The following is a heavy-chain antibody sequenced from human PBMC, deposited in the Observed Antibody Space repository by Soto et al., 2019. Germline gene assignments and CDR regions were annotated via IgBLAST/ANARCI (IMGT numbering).Heavy chain of an antibody. CDR1: GYTFTNYA. D-gene: IGHD4-17*01. Sequence: ASVKVSCKASGYTFTNYAMHWVRQAPGQRLEWMGWINAGNGNTKYSQKFQGRVTITRDTSASTAYMELSSLRSEDTAVYYCARDRGDYEGLVPYSFDHWGQGTLVTVSS. CDR3: ARDRGDYEGLVPYSFDH. CDR2: INAGNGNT. V-gene: IGHV1-3*01. J-gene: IGHJ4*02.